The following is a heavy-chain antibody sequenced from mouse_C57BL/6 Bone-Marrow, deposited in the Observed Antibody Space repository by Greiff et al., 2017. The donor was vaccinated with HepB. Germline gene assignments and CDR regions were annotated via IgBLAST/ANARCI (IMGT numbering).Heavy chain of an antibody. CDR3: ARKSSSNWDIYAMDY. CDR1: GYTFTSYW. J-gene: IGHJ4*01. Sequence: QVQLQQPGAELVRPGSSVKLSCKASGYTFTSYWMDWVKQRPGQGLEWIGNIYPSDSETHYNQKFKDKATLTVDKSSSTAYMQLSSLTSEDSAVYDCARKSSSNWDIYAMDYWGQGTSVTVSS. CDR2: IYPSDSET. V-gene: IGHV1-61*01. D-gene: IGHD4-1*01.